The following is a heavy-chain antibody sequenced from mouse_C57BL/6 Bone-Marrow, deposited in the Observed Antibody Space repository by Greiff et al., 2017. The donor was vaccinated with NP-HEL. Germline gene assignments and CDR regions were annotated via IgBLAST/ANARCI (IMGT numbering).Heavy chain of an antibody. CDR2: IDPANGNT. CDR3: ADDYYGSSHWYFDV. D-gene: IGHD1-1*01. V-gene: IGHV14-3*01. J-gene: IGHJ1*03. CDR1: GFNIKNTY. Sequence: VHVKQSVAELVRPGASVKLSCTASGFNIKNTYMHWVKQRPEQGLEWIGRIDPANGNTTSAPKFQGKATITADTSSNTAYLQLSSLTSEDTAIYYCADDYYGSSHWYFDVWGTGTTVTVSS.